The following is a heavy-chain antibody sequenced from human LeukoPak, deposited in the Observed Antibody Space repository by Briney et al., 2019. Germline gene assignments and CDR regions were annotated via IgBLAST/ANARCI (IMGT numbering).Heavy chain of an antibody. CDR2: ISSSSSYI. Sequence: GGSLRLSCAASGFTFSSYSMNWVRQAPGKGLEWVSSISSSSSYIYYADSVKGRFTISRDNAKNSLYLQMNSLRAEDTAVYYCARDGLWIHNAFDIWGQGTMVTVSS. J-gene: IGHJ3*02. CDR1: GFTFSSYS. V-gene: IGHV3-21*01. CDR3: ARDGLWIHNAFDI. D-gene: IGHD5-18*01.